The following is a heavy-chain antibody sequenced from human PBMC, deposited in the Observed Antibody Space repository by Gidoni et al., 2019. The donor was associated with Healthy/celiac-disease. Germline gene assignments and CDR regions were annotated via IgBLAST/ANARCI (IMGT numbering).Heavy chain of an antibody. Sequence: QVQLQESGPGLVKPSETLSLTCTVSGGSISSYYWSWIRQPPGKGLEWIGYIYYSGSTNYNPSLKSRVTISVDTSKNQFSLKLSSVTAADTAVYYCARVGGAITIFGVVTSTGMDVWGQGTTVTVSS. D-gene: IGHD3-3*01. V-gene: IGHV4-59*01. CDR1: GGSISSYY. CDR3: ARVGGAITIFGVVTSTGMDV. J-gene: IGHJ6*02. CDR2: IYYSGST.